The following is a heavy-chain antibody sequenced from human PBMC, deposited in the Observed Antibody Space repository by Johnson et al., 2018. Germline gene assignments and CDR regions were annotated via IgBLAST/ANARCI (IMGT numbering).Heavy chain of an antibody. CDR3: AKDNSYSGSLGAFDI. Sequence: VQLVQSGGGLVKPGGSLRLSCAASGFTFSSYSMNWVRQAPGKGLEWVSSISSSSSYIYYADSVKGRFTISRDNAKNSLYLQMNSLRAEDTALYYCAKDNSYSGSLGAFDIWGQGTMVTVSS. CDR1: GFTFSSYS. J-gene: IGHJ3*02. CDR2: ISSSSSYI. V-gene: IGHV3-21*04. D-gene: IGHD1-26*01.